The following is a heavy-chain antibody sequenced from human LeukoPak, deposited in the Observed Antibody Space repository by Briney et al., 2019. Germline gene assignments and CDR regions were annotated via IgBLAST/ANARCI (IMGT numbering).Heavy chain of an antibody. Sequence: GESLKISCKGSGYSFTSYRIGWVRQMPGKGLEWMGIIYPGDSDTRYSPSFQGQVTISADKSISTAYLQWSSLKASDTAMYYCARRPLWFGEAGSGMDVWGQGTTVTVSS. CDR1: GYSFTSYR. CDR3: ARRPLWFGEAGSGMDV. J-gene: IGHJ6*02. V-gene: IGHV5-51*01. CDR2: IYPGDSDT. D-gene: IGHD3-10*01.